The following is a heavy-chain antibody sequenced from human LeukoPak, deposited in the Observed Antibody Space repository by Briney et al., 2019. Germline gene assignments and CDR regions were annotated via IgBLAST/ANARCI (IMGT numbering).Heavy chain of an antibody. CDR2: ISYDGSNK. CDR1: GFTFSSYG. V-gene: IGHV3-30*18. CDR3: AKDYPMVREYYFDY. J-gene: IGHJ4*02. Sequence: GGSLRLSCAASGFTFSSYGMHWVRQAPGKGLEWVTVISYDGSNKYYADSVKGRFTISRDNSKNMLYLQMNSLRAEDTAVYYCAKDYPMVREYYFDYWGQGILVTVSS. D-gene: IGHD3-10*01.